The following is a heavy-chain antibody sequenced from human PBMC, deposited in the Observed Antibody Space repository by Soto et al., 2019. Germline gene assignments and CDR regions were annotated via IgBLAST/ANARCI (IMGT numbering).Heavy chain of an antibody. J-gene: IGHJ4*02. CDR3: AKEGQDRYYGSGSRLAFVS. CDR1: GFTFSSYA. D-gene: IGHD3-10*01. Sequence: QVQLVESGGGVVQPGRSLRLSCVVSGFTFSSYAMHWVRQAPGEGLERVAIVSYDGSNRFYTDSVKGRFTISRDNSKNAVFLQMNCLRAEDTAVYYCAKEGQDRYYGSGSRLAFVSWGLGALVTVSS. CDR2: VSYDGSNR. V-gene: IGHV3-30*18.